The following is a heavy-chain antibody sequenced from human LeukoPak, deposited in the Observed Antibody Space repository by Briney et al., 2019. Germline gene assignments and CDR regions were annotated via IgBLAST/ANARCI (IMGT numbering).Heavy chain of an antibody. J-gene: IGHJ4*02. V-gene: IGHV4-39*07. Sequence: SETLSLTCTVSGGSLSSSSYYWGWIRQPPGKGLEWIGSIYYSGSTYYNPSLKSRVTISVDTSKNQFSLKLSSVTAADTAVYYCARDGYSVRPDYWGQGTLVTVSS. CDR2: IYYSGST. D-gene: IGHD5-24*01. CDR1: GGSLSSSSYY. CDR3: ARDGYSVRPDY.